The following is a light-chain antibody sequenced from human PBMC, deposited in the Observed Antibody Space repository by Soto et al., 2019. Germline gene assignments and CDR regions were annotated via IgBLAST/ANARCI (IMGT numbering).Light chain of an antibody. J-gene: IGKJ1*01. CDR1: QSISSS. V-gene: IGKV3-15*01. Sequence: EVVMTQSPATLSVSPGESATLSCRASQSISSSKLAWYQQNPGQAPRLLLFGVSNRATGIPARFSGSGSGTEFSLTISSLQSEDFAVYYCQQYDYWPGTFGQGTKVDIK. CDR3: QQYDYWPGT. CDR2: GVS.